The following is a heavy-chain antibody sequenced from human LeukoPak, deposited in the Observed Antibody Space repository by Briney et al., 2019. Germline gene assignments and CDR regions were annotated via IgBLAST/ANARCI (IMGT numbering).Heavy chain of an antibody. CDR1: GFTFSSYA. D-gene: IGHD1-7*01. J-gene: IGHJ6*02. Sequence: GGSLRLSCAASGFTFSSYAMHWVRQAPGKGLEWVAVISYDGSNKYYADSEKGRFTISRDNSKNTLYLQMNSLRAEDTAAYYCARENWNWRPHYYYGMDVWGQGTSVTVSS. CDR3: ARENWNWRPHYYYGMDV. V-gene: IGHV3-30*04. CDR2: ISYDGSNK.